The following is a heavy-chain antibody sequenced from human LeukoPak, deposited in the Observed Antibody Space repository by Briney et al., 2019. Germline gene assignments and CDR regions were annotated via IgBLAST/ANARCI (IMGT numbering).Heavy chain of an antibody. CDR2: ISYDGSNK. V-gene: IGHV3-30*03. CDR1: GFTFSSYG. Sequence: QPGRSLRLSCAASGFTFSSYGMHWVRQAPGKGLEWVAVISYDGSNKYYADSVKGRFTISRDNSKNTLYLQMNSLRAEDTAVYYCARGSLGTIAVAGTLDYWGQGILVTVSS. CDR3: ARGSLGTIAVAGTLDY. D-gene: IGHD6-19*01. J-gene: IGHJ4*02.